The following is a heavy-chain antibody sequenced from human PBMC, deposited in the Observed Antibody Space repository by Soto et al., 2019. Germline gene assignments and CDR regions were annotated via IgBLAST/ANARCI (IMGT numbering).Heavy chain of an antibody. J-gene: IGHJ6*02. V-gene: IGHV4-39*01. CDR1: GGSIGGSSYY. D-gene: IGHD3-10*01. CDR2: IYYSGST. Sequence: TSETMSLTCSVSGGSIGGSSYYWGWIRQPPGKGLEWIGSIYYSGSTYYNPSLKSRVTISVDTSKNQFSLKLSSVTAADTAVYYCARLIALLWFGDKRAGGMDVWGQGTTVTVFS. CDR3: ARLIALLWFGDKRAGGMDV.